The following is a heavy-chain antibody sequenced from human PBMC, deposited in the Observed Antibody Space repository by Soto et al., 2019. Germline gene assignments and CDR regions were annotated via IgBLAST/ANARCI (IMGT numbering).Heavy chain of an antibody. V-gene: IGHV4-59*08. CDR2: IYYSGST. D-gene: IGHD3-16*02. CDR1: GCYISSYY. CDR3: ARLANYDYIWGSYRGRRDSYENYYYYMDV. Sequence: PSETLSHTCPFSGCYISSYYWSWIRQPPGKGLEWIGYIYYSGSTNYNPSLKSRVTISVDTSKNQFSLKLSSVTAADTAVYYCARLANYDYIWGSYRGRRDSYENYYYYMDVWGKGTTVTVSS. J-gene: IGHJ6*03.